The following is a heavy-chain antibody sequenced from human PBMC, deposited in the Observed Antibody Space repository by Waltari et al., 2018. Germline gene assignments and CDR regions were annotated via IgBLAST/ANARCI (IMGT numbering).Heavy chain of an antibody. V-gene: IGHV1-69*12. J-gene: IGHJ3*02. D-gene: IGHD1-26*01. CDR1: GAAFASYA. CDR3: ARRNLGYAFDI. CDR2: MIPIYGNP. Sequence: QVQLVQSGAEVRKPGPSVKASCKAPGAAFASYAITWVRQAPGHGLEWVGGMIPIYGNPNFAQKFQGRVTFTADESTTTAYMELTSLKSEDTAIYYCARRNLGYAFDIWGQGTLVTVSS.